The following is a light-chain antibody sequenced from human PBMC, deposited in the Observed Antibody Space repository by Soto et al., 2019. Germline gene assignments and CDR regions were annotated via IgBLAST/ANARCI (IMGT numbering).Light chain of an antibody. J-gene: IGKJ4*01. CDR1: QGISSY. CDR2: AAS. CDR3: QQYYSYPQELT. Sequence: AIRMTQSPSSLSASTGDRVTITCRASQGISSYLAWYQQKPGKAPKLLIYAASTLQSGVPSRFSGSGSGTDFTLTISCLQSEDFATYYCQQYYSYPQELTVGGGTKVEIK. V-gene: IGKV1-8*01.